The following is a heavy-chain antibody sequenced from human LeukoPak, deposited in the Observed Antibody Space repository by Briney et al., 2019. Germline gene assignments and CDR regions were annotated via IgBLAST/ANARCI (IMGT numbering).Heavy chain of an antibody. V-gene: IGHV1-69*01. CDR3: ARGGTADIVATIGSAAFDI. D-gene: IGHD5-12*01. J-gene: IGHJ3*02. CDR1: GGTFSSYA. CDR2: IIPIFGTA. Sequence: ASVKVSCKASGGTFSSYAISWVRQAPGQGLEWMGGIIPIFGTANYAQKFQGRVTITADESTSTAYMELSSLRSEDTAVYYCARGGTADIVATIGSAAFDIWGQGTMVTVSS.